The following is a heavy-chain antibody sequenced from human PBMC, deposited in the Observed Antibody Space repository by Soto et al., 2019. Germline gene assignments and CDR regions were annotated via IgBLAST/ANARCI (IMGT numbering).Heavy chain of an antibody. D-gene: IGHD5-12*01. Sequence: PGESLKISCKGSGYSLTSYWIGWVRQMPGKGLEWVGIIYPGDSDTRYSPSFQGQVTISADKSISTAYLQWSSLKASATAKYYCARLLNRREMATMSNAFDIWGQGTMVTVSS. CDR1: GYSLTSYW. CDR2: IYPGDSDT. V-gene: IGHV5-51*01. J-gene: IGHJ3*02. CDR3: ARLLNRREMATMSNAFDI.